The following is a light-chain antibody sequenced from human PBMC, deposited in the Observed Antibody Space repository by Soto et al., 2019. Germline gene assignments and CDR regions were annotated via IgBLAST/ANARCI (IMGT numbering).Light chain of an antibody. CDR3: CSYAGSYTWV. CDR1: SSDVGGYNY. J-gene: IGLJ3*02. V-gene: IGLV2-11*01. CDR2: DVS. Sequence: QSALTQPHSVSGSPGQSVTISCTGTSSDVGGYNYVSWYQQHPGKAPKFMIYDVSKRPSGVPDRFSGSKSGNTASLTISGLQAEDEADYYCCSYAGSYTWVFGGGTKVTVL.